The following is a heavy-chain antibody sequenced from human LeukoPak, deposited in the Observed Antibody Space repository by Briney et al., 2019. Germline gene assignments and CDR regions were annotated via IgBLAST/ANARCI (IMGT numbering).Heavy chain of an antibody. V-gene: IGHV3-48*03. CDR3: AREDTGVAFDI. J-gene: IGHJ3*02. CDR2: ISGSGIK. D-gene: IGHD2-8*01. Sequence: PGGSLRLPCAASRFTFSSYEMNWVRQAPGKGLEWVSYISGSGIKHYADSVKGRFTISRDNAKNSLYLQMSSLRVEDRAVYYCAREDTGVAFDIWGQGTTVTV. CDR1: RFTFSSYE.